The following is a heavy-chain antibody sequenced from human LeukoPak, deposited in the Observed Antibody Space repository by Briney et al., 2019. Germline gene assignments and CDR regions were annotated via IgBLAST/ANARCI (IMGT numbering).Heavy chain of an antibody. CDR2: VYYDGNT. J-gene: IGHJ4*02. D-gene: IGHD1-26*01. CDR1: GGSINRRSYY. CDR3: TKDSGHHRTDC. Sequence: ASETLSLTCSVSGGSINRRSYYWGWIRQAPGKGLEWIGSVYYDGNTYYNPNPSLKSRATVSMDTSGNQFSLKLRSVTAADTAVYYCTKDSGHHRTDCWGQGTLVTVSS. V-gene: IGHV4-39*02.